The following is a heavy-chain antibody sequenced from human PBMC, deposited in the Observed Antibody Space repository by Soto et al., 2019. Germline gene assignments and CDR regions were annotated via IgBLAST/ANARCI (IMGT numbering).Heavy chain of an antibody. CDR1: GFTFSSYS. Sequence: GGSLRLSCAASGFTFSSYSMNWVRQAPGKGLEWVSYISSSSSTIYYADSVKGRFTISRDNAKNSLYLQMNSLRDEDTAVYYCARDSEGFGYSYGLIPGNYYYGMDVWGQGTTVTVSS. D-gene: IGHD5-18*01. J-gene: IGHJ6*02. V-gene: IGHV3-48*02. CDR2: ISSSSSTI. CDR3: ARDSEGFGYSYGLIPGNYYYGMDV.